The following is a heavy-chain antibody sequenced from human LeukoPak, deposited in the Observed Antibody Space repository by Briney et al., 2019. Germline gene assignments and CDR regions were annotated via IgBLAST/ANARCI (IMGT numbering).Heavy chain of an antibody. J-gene: IGHJ4*02. CDR3: AGAYSAYDPFDY. CDR2: LNADGNSI. CDR1: GFTFSNYW. Sequence: PGETLRLSCAASGFTFSNYWMHWVRQAPGKGLVWVSRLNADGNSITYADSVRGRFTISRDNAKNTVHLQMNSLRVEDTAIYFCAGAYSAYDPFDYWGQGILVTVSS. V-gene: IGHV3-74*01. D-gene: IGHD5-12*01.